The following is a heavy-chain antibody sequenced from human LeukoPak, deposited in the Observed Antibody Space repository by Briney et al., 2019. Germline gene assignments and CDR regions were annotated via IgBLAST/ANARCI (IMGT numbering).Heavy chain of an antibody. D-gene: IGHD3-10*01. V-gene: IGHV1-8*01. J-gene: IGHJ5*02. CDR3: AREVGYYGWGSYNWFDR. CDR1: GYTFTSYD. Sequence: ASVNVSCKASGYTFTSYDINWVRQATGQGLEWMGWMNPNSGNTGYAQKFQGRVTMTRNTSISSAYMELSSLGSEDTAVYYCAREVGYYGWGSYNWFDRWGQGTLVTVSS. CDR2: MNPNSGNT.